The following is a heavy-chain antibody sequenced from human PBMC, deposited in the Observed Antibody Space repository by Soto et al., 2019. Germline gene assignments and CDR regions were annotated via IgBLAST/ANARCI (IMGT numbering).Heavy chain of an antibody. CDR1: GGPISSYY. D-gene: IGHD6-19*01. CDR2: IYYSGST. J-gene: IGHJ4*02. CDR3: ARGSSGWPARVDY. Sequence: QVQLQESGPGLVKPSETLSLNCTVSGGPISSYYWSWIRQPPGKGLEWIGYIYYSGSTNYNPSLKSRVTISVDSCKNQCSLELSSVTAAGKAVYYCARGSSGWPARVDYWGQGTLVTVSS. V-gene: IGHV4-59*01.